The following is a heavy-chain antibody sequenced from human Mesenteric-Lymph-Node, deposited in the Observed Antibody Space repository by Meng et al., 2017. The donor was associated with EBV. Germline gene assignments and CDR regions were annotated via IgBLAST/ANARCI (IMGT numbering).Heavy chain of an antibody. Sequence: HLRESGPGSVKLSATLSLTCAVSGGSISSSTYYWGWIRQPPGKGLEWIANIYYSGSTYYNPSLKSRVTMSVDTSKNQFSLELTSVTAADTAVYYCARMEGGTNRPFDYWGQGTLVTVSS. V-gene: IGHV4-39*01. CDR1: GGSISSSTYY. J-gene: IGHJ4*02. CDR3: ARMEGGTNRPFDY. D-gene: IGHD1-26*01. CDR2: IYYSGST.